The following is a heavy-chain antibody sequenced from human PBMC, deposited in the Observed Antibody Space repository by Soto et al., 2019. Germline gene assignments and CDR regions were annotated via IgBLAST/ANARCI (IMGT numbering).Heavy chain of an antibody. J-gene: IGHJ5*02. CDR2: INTYNGNT. V-gene: IGHV1-18*01. CDR3: GRGSGPNWFDP. Sequence: ASVKVSCKASGYTFTNYGISWVRQAPGQGLEWMGWINTYNGNTNHAQKLQGRVTITRDTSASTAYMELSSLRSEDTAVYYCGRGSGPNWFDPWGQGTLVTVSS. D-gene: IGHD3-10*01. CDR1: GYTFTNYG.